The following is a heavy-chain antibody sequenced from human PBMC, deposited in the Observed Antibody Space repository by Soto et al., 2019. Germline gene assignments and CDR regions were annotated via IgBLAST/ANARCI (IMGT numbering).Heavy chain of an antibody. J-gene: IGHJ6*02. CDR1: GFTFTSSA. D-gene: IGHD3-10*01. V-gene: IGHV1-58*02. CDR2: IVVGSGNT. CDR3: AAGPGECFGELSLYGMDV. Sequence: QMQLVQSVPEVKKPGTSVKVSCKASGFTFTSSAMQWVRQARGQRLEWIGWIVVGSGNTNYAQKFQERVTITRDMSTCTAYMELSSLRSEDTAVYYCAAGPGECFGELSLYGMDVWGQGTTVTVSS.